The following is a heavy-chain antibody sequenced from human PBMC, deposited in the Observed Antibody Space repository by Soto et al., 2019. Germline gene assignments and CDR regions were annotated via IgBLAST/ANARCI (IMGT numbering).Heavy chain of an antibody. J-gene: IGHJ6*03. CDR1: GGSISSYY. D-gene: IGHD1-1*01. CDR3: ASTDDGFEQQYMDV. V-gene: IGHV4-59*01. Sequence: SETLSLTCTVSGGSISSYYWSWIRQPPGKGLEWIGYIYYSGSTNYNPSLKSRVTISVDTSKNQFSLKLSSVTAADTAVYYCASTDDGFEQQYMDVWGKGTTVTVSS. CDR2: IYYSGST.